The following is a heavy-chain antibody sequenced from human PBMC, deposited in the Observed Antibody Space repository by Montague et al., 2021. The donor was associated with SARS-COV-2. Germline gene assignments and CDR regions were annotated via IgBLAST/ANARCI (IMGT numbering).Heavy chain of an antibody. J-gene: IGHJ4*02. Sequence: LRLSCAASGFTFRSYSLTWVRQAPGKGLAWVSSISTGRRSYIWYRESVKGRFTISRDNAKNSLYLQMNSLRDEDTAVYYCARSLPNSAGYSIDSWGQGTLVTVSS. CDR3: ARSLPNSAGYSIDS. D-gene: IGHD3-22*01. CDR2: ISTGRRSYI. CDR1: GFTFRSYS. V-gene: IGHV3-21*01.